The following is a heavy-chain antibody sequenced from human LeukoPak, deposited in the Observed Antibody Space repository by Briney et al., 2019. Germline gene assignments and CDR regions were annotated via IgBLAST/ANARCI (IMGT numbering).Heavy chain of an antibody. V-gene: IGHV4-34*01. CDR1: GGSFSGYY. Sequence: SETLSLTCAVYGGSFSGYYWSWIRQPPGKGLEWIGEINHSGSTNYNPSLKSRVTISVDTSKNQFSLKLSSVTAADTAVYYCARGSTVTAGPFDIWGQGTMVTASS. D-gene: IGHD2-21*02. CDR3: ARGSTVTAGPFDI. J-gene: IGHJ3*02. CDR2: INHSGST.